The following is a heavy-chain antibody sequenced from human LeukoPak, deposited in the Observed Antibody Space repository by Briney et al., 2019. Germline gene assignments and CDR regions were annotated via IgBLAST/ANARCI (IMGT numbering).Heavy chain of an antibody. CDR3: ARHGGGWFDP. Sequence: SETLSLTCTVSGGSISSYYWSWIRQPPGQGLEWIGYIYYSGSTNYNPSLKSRVTISVDTSKNQFSLKLSSVTAADTAVYYCARHGGGWFDPWGQGTLVTVSS. V-gene: IGHV4-59*08. CDR2: IYYSGST. CDR1: GGSISSYY. J-gene: IGHJ5*02. D-gene: IGHD3-16*01.